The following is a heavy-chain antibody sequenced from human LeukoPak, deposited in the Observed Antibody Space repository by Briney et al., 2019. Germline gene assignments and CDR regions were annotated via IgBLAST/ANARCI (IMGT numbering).Heavy chain of an antibody. D-gene: IGHD6-19*01. CDR2: ISGSRGFT. J-gene: IGHJ4*02. V-gene: IGHV3-23*01. CDR3: AKKSRPVAGTDLFDS. Sequence: PGGSLRLSCAASGFTFSGYAMSWVRQAPGKGLEWVSAISGSRGFTYYADSVKGRFTISRDDSKKTLYLQMNSLRAEDTALYYCAKKSRPVAGTDLFDSWGQGVLVTVSS. CDR1: GFTFSGYA.